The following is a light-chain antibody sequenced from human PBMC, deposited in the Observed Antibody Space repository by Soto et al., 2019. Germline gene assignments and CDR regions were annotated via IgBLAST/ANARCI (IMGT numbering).Light chain of an antibody. CDR2: DVS. CDR3: QQRSHWPRT. J-gene: IGKJ1*01. Sequence: EFVLPQSPATLSLSTGKRATLSCRTSQNISNYLIWYQQKPGQAPRILLYDVSNRATGIPARFSGSGSGTDFSLTISSLDPEDFAVYYCQQRSHWPRTFGQGTKVDIK. V-gene: IGKV3-11*01. CDR1: QNISNY.